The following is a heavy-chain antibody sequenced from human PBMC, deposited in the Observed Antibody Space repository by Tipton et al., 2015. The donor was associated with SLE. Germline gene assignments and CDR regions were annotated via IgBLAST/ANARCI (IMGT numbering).Heavy chain of an antibody. CDR2: ISSSGSTI. J-gene: IGHJ5*02. CDR1: GFTFSNYE. V-gene: IGHV3-48*03. CDR3: ARDRVAVAGTLFDP. D-gene: IGHD6-19*01. Sequence: SLRLSCAASGFTFSNYEINWVRQAPGKGLEWVSYISSSGSTIYYADSVKGRFTISRDNAKNSLYLQMNSLRAEDTAVYYCARDRVAVAGTLFDPWGQGTLVTVSS.